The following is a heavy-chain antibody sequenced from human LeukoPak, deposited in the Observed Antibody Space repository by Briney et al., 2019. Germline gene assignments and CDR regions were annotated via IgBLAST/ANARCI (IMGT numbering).Heavy chain of an antibody. CDR3: ARSVAGREGGAFDI. D-gene: IGHD6-19*01. J-gene: IGHJ3*02. CDR2: INHSGST. CDR1: GGSFSGYY. Sequence: PSETLSLTCAVYGGSFSGYYWSWIRQPPGKELEWIGEINHSGSTNYNPSLKSRVTISVDTSKNQFSLKLSSVTAADTAVYYCARSVAGREGGAFDIWGQGTMVTVSS. V-gene: IGHV4-34*01.